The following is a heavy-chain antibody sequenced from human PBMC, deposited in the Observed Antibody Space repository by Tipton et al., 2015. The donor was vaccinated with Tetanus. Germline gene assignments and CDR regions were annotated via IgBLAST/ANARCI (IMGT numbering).Heavy chain of an antibody. CDR2: VYYSGSA. Sequence: LRLSCTVSGGSVNSGRYYWTWIRQHPGKGLEWIGYVYYSGSATYNPSLKRRVVISVDTSKDQFSLKMNSVTAADTAVYYCARVGNTMIGGQATHSDYWGPGALVTVSS. V-gene: IGHV4-31*03. CDR3: ARVGNTMIGGQATHSDY. CDR1: GGSVNSGRYY. J-gene: IGHJ4*02. D-gene: IGHD3-10*01.